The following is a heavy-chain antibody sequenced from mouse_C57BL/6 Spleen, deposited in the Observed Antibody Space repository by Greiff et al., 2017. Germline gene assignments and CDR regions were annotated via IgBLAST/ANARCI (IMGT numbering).Heavy chain of an antibody. CDR3: ARHEDDDGYYEGYFAV. CDR1: GYTFTEYT. D-gene: IGHD2-3*01. J-gene: IGHJ1*03. CDR2: FYPGSGSI. Sequence: QVQLKESGAELVKPGASVKLSCKASGYTFTEYTIHWVKQRSGQGLEWIGWFYPGSGSIKYNEKFKDKATLTADKSSSTVYMELSRLTSEDSAVYFCARHEDDDGYYEGYFAVWGTGTTVTVSS. V-gene: IGHV1-62-2*01.